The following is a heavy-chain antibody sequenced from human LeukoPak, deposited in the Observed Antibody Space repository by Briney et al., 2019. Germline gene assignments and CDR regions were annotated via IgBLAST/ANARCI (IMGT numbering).Heavy chain of an antibody. CDR2: ISGSGGST. CDR3: AKDQGFKEWLLPEYFQH. J-gene: IGHJ1*01. V-gene: IGHV3-23*01. D-gene: IGHD3-3*01. Sequence: PGGSLRLSCAASGFTFSSYAMSWVRQAPGKGLEWVSAISGSGGSTYYADSVKGRFTISRDNSKNTLYLQMNSLRAEDTAVYYCAKDQGFKEWLLPEYFQHWGQGTLVTVSS. CDR1: GFTFSSYA.